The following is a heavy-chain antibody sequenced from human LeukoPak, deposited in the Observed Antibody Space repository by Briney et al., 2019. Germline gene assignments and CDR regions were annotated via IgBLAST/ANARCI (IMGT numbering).Heavy chain of an antibody. Sequence: SETLSLTCTVSGGSISGSSYYWGWIRQPPGKGLEWIGTIYYSGSTYYNPSLKSRVTISVDTSKNQFSLKLSSVTAADTAVYYCASRPVRNAFDIWGQGTMVTVSS. CDR2: IYYSGST. J-gene: IGHJ3*02. V-gene: IGHV4-39*07. CDR3: ASRPVRNAFDI. D-gene: IGHD1-14*01. CDR1: GGSISGSSYY.